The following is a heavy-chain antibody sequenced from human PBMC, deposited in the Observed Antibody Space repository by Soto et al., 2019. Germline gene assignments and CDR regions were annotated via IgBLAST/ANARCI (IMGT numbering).Heavy chain of an antibody. CDR2: VYYSGST. Sequence: QVQLQESGPGLVKPSQTLSLTCTVSGGSISSGDYYWSWIRQPPGKGLEWIGYVYYSGSTYYNPSLKSRVTMSIDTSKNQFSLRLSSVTAXDXXXXXXXXXXXXXXXXXIWGPGTMVTVSS. J-gene: IGHJ3*02. V-gene: IGHV4-30-4*01. CDR1: GGSISSGDYY. CDR3: XXXXXXXXXXXI.